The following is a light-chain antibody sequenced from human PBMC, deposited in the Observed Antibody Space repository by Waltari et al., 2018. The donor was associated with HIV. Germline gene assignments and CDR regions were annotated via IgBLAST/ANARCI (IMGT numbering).Light chain of an antibody. CDR3: QVGENSRDQS. V-gene: IGLV3-21*01. Sequence: SYVLTQPPSVSVAPGETARLPCGGSDIGRKHVHWYQQKSGQAPLLVLSDDRLRRSGIPARLSCANTGNTATLTISRGEGADEADYYGQVGENSRDQSFGPGTRVTV. CDR2: DDR. J-gene: IGLJ1*01. CDR1: DIGRKH.